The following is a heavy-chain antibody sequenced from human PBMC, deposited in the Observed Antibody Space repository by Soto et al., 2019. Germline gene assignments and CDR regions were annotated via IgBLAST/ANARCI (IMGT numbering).Heavy chain of an antibody. V-gene: IGHV4-4*07. CDR3: AREYHYEFDG. CDR1: GTSISAYY. D-gene: IGHD4-17*01. J-gene: IGHJ4*02. Sequence: QMQLQESGPGLVKPSETLSLTCTVSGTSISAYYWTWIRQPAGKGLEWIGRIYSSGKTRYNTSLKRRVTMSVDVSKNQFSLKLSSVTAADTAVYYCAREYHYEFDGWVQGTLVTVSS. CDR2: IYSSGKT.